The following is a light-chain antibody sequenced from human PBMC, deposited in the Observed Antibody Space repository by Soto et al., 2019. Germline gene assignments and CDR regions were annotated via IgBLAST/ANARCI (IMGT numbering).Light chain of an antibody. CDR3: HQYGRSPFT. V-gene: IGKV3-20*01. CDR1: QSVSSNY. CDR2: GAS. J-gene: IGKJ3*01. Sequence: EIVLTQSPGTLSLSPGERATLSCRASQSVSSNYLAWFLQRPGQAPRLLIYGASSRATGIPDRFSASGSGTDFTLTISRLEPEDFAVYYCHQYGRSPFTFGPGTKVDIK.